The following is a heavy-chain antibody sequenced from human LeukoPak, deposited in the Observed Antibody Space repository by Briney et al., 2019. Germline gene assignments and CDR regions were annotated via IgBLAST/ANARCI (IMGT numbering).Heavy chain of an antibody. CDR2: IYYSGST. CDR1: GGSISSYY. V-gene: IGHV4-59*08. Sequence: KPSETLSLTCTVSGGSISSYYWSWIRQPPGKGLEWIGYIYYSGSTNYNPSLKSRVTISVDTSKNQFSLKLSSVTAADTAVYYCAADPLGGFWSGYGSGSYNYWGQGTLVTVSS. J-gene: IGHJ4*02. CDR3: AADPLGGFWSGYGSGSYNY. D-gene: IGHD3-10*01.